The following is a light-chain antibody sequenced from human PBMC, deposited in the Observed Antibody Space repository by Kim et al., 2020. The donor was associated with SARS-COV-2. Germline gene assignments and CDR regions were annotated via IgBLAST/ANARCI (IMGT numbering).Light chain of an antibody. J-gene: IGLJ1*01. CDR3: SSYTSSTTYV. CDR2: DVS. CDR1: SSDVGGYNY. Sequence: QSALTQPASVSGSPGQSITISCTGTSSDVGGYNYVSWYQQHPGKAPKLMIYDVSKRPSAVSNRFSGSKSGNTASLTISGLQAEDEADYYCSSYTSSTTYVFGTRTKVTVL. V-gene: IGLV2-14*01.